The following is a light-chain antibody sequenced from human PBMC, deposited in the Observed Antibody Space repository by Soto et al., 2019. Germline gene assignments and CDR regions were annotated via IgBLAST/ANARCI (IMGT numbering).Light chain of an antibody. CDR2: DVS. V-gene: IGLV2-14*01. CDR3: SSYTSSSTLYV. Sequence: QSALTQPASVSGSPGQSITISCTGTSSDVGGYNYVSWYQQHPGKAPTLMIYDVSNRPSGVSNRFSGSKSGNTASLTISGLQAEDEAEYYCSSYTSSSTLYVFGTGTKLTVL. CDR1: SSDVGGYNY. J-gene: IGLJ1*01.